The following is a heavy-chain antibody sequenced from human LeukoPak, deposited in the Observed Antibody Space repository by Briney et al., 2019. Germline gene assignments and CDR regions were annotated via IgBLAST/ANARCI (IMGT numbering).Heavy chain of an antibody. CDR1: GFTFSSYD. V-gene: IGHV3-13*04. CDR3: ASGYSYGSYYYYGMDV. CDR2: IGTAGDT. J-gene: IGHJ6*02. D-gene: IGHD5-18*01. Sequence: GGSLRLSCAASGFTFSSYDMHWVRQATGKGLEWVSAIGTAGDTYYPGSVKGRFTISRENAKNSLYLQMNSLRAGDTAVYYCASGYSYGSYYYYGMDVWGQGTTVTVSS.